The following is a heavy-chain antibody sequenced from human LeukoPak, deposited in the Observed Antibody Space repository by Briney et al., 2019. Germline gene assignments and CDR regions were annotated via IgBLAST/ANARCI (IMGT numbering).Heavy chain of an antibody. Sequence: GGSLRLSCAASGFTFSSYWMHWVRQAPGKGLVWVSRINSDGSSTSYADSVKGRFTISRDNAKNTLYLQMNSLRAEDTAVYYCARVRYSSSWYSFGGDYYYYYMDVWGKGTTVTVSS. CDR3: ARVRYSSSWYSFGGDYYYYYMDV. V-gene: IGHV3-74*01. CDR1: GFTFSSYW. J-gene: IGHJ6*03. D-gene: IGHD6-13*01. CDR2: INSDGSST.